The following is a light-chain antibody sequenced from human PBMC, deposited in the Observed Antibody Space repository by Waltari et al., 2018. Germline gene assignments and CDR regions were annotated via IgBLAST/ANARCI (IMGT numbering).Light chain of an antibody. J-gene: IGLJ3*02. Sequence: QSALTQPASVSGSPGQSITISCTGTSSDVGRYALVSWYQQHPDKAPKLLVFEDSKWPSGVSNRFSGSKSGNTASLTISGLQAEDEADYYCCSYADSRTWVFGGGTKLTVL. CDR3: CSYADSRTWV. V-gene: IGLV2-23*01. CDR1: SSDVGRYAL. CDR2: EDS.